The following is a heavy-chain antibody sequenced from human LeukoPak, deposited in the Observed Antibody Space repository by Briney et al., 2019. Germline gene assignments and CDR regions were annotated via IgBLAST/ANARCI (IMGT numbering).Heavy chain of an antibody. J-gene: IGHJ4*02. Sequence: GGSLRLSCAASGFTFSSFAMSWVRHAPGEGLKWVSTINNSGGNTYYADSVKGRFTISRDNSKNSLYLQMNSLRDEDTAVYYCAREYPFLHIAHFDYWGQGPLVTVSS. D-gene: IGHD5-12*01. V-gene: IGHV3-23*01. CDR1: GFTFSSFA. CDR3: AREYPFLHIAHFDY. CDR2: INNSGGNT.